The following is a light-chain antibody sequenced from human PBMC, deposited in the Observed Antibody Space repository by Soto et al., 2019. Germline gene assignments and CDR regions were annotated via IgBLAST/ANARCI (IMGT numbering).Light chain of an antibody. CDR3: QQYGTSPWT. CDR1: QNVANSY. V-gene: IGKV3-20*01. J-gene: IGKJ1*01. Sequence: EIVMTQSPGTLSWSPGERATLSWGASQNVANSYLAWFQQKNGQTPRLLIYGASSRATGIPDRFSGSGSGTDFTLSIRRLETEDFAVYYCQQYGTSPWTFGQGTKVDIK. CDR2: GAS.